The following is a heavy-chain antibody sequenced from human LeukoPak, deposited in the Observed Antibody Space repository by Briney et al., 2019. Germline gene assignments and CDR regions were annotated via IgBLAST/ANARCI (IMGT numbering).Heavy chain of an antibody. Sequence: PSQTLSLTCTVSGGSISSGDYYWSWIRQPPGKGLEWIGYIYYSGSTYYNPSLKSRVTISVDTSKNQFSLKLNSVTAADTAVYYCARLVAVISTVTFFDYWGQGTLVTVSS. J-gene: IGHJ4*02. CDR1: GGSISSGDYY. CDR2: IYYSGST. CDR3: ARLVAVISTVTFFDY. V-gene: IGHV4-30-4*01. D-gene: IGHD4-17*01.